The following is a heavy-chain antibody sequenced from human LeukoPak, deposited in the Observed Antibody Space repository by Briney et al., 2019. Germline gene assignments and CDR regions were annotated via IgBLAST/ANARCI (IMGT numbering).Heavy chain of an antibody. D-gene: IGHD3-10*01. CDR3: ARELYYYGSGSYYSRWFDP. J-gene: IGHJ5*02. V-gene: IGHV4-59*01. CDR1: GGSFSGYY. CDR2: IYYSGST. Sequence: SETLSLTCAVYGGSFSGYYWSWIRQPPGKGLEWIGYIYYSGSTNYNPSLKSRVTISVDTSKNQFSLKLSSVTAADTAVYYCARELYYYGSGSYYSRWFDPWGQGTLVTVSS.